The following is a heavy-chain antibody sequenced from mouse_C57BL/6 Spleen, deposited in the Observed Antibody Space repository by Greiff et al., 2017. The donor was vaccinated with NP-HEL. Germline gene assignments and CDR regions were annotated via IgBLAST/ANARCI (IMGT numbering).Heavy chain of an antibody. CDR3: ARRDYGSSYDWYFDV. J-gene: IGHJ1*03. D-gene: IGHD1-1*01. Sequence: QVHVKQPGAELVRPGSSVKLSCKASGYTFTSYWMHWVKQRPIQGLEWIGNIDPSDSETHYNQKFKDKATLTVDKSSSTAYMQLSSLTSEDSAVYYCARRDYGSSYDWYFDVWGTGTTVTVSS. V-gene: IGHV1-52*01. CDR1: GYTFTSYW. CDR2: IDPSDSET.